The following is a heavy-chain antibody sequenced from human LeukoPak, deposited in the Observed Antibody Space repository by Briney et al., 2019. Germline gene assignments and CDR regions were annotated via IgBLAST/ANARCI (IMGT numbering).Heavy chain of an antibody. D-gene: IGHD3-3*01. CDR1: GFTFSTYG. V-gene: IGHV3-30*02. J-gene: IGHJ3*02. CDR3: AKSRSAYPRVDGFDM. Sequence: GGSLRLSCATSGFTFSTYGMHWVRQAPGKGLEWVAFIRFDGSNVGSNVYYADSVKGRFTISRDNSKSTLYLQMNSLRAEDTALYYCAKSRSAYPRVDGFDMWGQGTMVTVSS. CDR2: IRFDGSNVGSNV.